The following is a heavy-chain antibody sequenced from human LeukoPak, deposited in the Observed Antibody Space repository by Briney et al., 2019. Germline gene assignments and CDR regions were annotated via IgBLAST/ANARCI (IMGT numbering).Heavy chain of an antibody. CDR1: GYSISSGYY. D-gene: IGHD5-24*01. CDR2: IHHSGST. J-gene: IGHJ4*02. V-gene: IGHV4-38-2*01. Sequence: SETLSLTCAVSGYSISSGYYWGWIRQPPGKGLEWIGSIHHSGSTYYNPSLKSRVTISVDTSKNQFSLKLSSVTAADTAVYYSARGPPRFVSYWGQGTLVTVSS. CDR3: ARGPPRFVSY.